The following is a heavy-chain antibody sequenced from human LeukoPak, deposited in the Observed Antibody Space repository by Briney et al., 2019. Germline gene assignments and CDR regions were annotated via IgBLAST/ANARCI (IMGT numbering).Heavy chain of an antibody. D-gene: IGHD2-21*02. Sequence: ASVKVSCKASGYTFTSYGISWVRQAPGQGLEWMGWISIYTGNTKYGEKFQGRATMTRDTSTSTAYMEVWSLRSDDTAVYYCARVRGTALTAYPGYFDYWGQGTLVTVSS. CDR3: ARVRGTALTAYPGYFDY. CDR1: GYTFTSYG. J-gene: IGHJ4*02. V-gene: IGHV1-18*04. CDR2: ISIYTGNT.